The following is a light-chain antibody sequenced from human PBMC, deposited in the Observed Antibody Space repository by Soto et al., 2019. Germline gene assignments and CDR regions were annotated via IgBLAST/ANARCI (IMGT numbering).Light chain of an antibody. CDR2: DAS. V-gene: IGKV3D-15*01. J-gene: IGKJ1*01. CDR3: QQYNNWPPTWT. CDR1: QSVSSY. Sequence: EIALTQSPGTLSLSPGERATLSCLASQSVSSYLAWYQQKPGQAPRLLIYDASNRATGIPARFSGSGSGTDFTLTISSLQSEDFAVFYCQQYNNWPPTWTFGQGTKVDIK.